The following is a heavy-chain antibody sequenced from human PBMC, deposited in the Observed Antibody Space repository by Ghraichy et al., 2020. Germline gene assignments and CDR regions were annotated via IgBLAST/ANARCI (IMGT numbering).Heavy chain of an antibody. CDR2: MSGSRGAT. CDR1: GFIFKNYV. V-gene: IGHV3-23*01. Sequence: GGSLRLSCATSGFIFKNYVMNWVRQAPGKGLEWVSVMSGSRGATYYADSVKGRFTISRDNSKNTMYLQMSSLRADDTAVYYCARAPYESSVHYVPYDYWGQGTLGTFSS. CDR3: ARAPYESSVHYVPYDY. D-gene: IGHD3-22*01. J-gene: IGHJ4*02.